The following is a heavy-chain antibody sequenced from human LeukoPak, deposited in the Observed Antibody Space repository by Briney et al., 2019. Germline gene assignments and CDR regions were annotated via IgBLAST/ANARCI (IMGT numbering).Heavy chain of an antibody. J-gene: IGHJ5*02. CDR2: IYNSGST. Sequence: KPSETLSLTCTVSGGSISSYYWSWIRQPPGKGLEWSGYIYNSGSTNHNPSLRSRVTIPVDTSKNQFSLKLSSVTAADTAVYYCAKSWRPRRWPDSFDPWGQGTLVTVSS. D-gene: IGHD5-24*01. CDR3: AKSWRPRRWPDSFDP. CDR1: GGSISSYY. V-gene: IGHV4-59*01.